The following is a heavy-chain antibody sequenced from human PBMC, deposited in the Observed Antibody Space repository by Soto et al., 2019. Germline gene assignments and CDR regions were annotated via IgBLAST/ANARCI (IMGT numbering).Heavy chain of an antibody. CDR3: ARADSDASTPYYFDY. V-gene: IGHV1-69*13. J-gene: IGHJ4*02. Sequence: VASVKVSCKASGGTFSSYAISWVRQAPGQGLEWMGGIIPIFGTANYAQKFQGRVTITADESTSTAYMELSSLRSEDTAVYYCARADSDASTPYYFDYWGQGTLVTVSS. CDR2: IIPIFGTA. CDR1: GGTFSSYA. D-gene: IGHD2-21*02.